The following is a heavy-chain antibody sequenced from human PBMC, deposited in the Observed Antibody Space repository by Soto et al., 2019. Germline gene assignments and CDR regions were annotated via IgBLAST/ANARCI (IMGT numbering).Heavy chain of an antibody. CDR2: ISRSGDSI. Sequence: EVQLVESGGGLVRPGGSLRLSCAASGFTFSAYSMSWVRQAPGKGLECVSSISRSGDSIYYADSVKGRFSISRADTEKSLYLHMSSLRAEDTAVYYCARNYGLFDYWGQGSLVTVSS. CDR3: ARNYGLFDY. J-gene: IGHJ4*02. V-gene: IGHV3-21*01. D-gene: IGHD4-17*01. CDR1: GFTFSAYS.